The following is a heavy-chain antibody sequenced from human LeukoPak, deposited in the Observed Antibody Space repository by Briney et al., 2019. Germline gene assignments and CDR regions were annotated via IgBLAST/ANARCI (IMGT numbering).Heavy chain of an antibody. D-gene: IGHD6-13*01. CDR2: ISYDGSNK. Sequence: PGGSLRLSCAASGFTFSSYGMHWVRQAPGKGLEWVAVISYDGSNKYYADSVKGRFTISRDNSKSTLYLQMNSLRAEDTAVYYCAKSSYSSSWYVFYYGMDVWGKGTTVTVSS. J-gene: IGHJ6*04. V-gene: IGHV3-30*18. CDR3: AKSSYSSSWYVFYYGMDV. CDR1: GFTFSSYG.